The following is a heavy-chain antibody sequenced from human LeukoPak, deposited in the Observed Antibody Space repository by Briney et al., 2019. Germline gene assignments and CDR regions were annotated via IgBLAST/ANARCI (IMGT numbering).Heavy chain of an antibody. CDR2: IYTSGST. J-gene: IGHJ4*02. D-gene: IGHD3-3*01. V-gene: IGHV4-61*02. Sequence: PSETLSLTCTVSGGSISSGSYYWSWIRQPAGKGLEWIGRIYTSGSTNYNPSLKSRVTISVDTSKNQFSLKLSSVTAADTAVYYCARESYDFWSGPAWPPLYYFDYWGQGTLVTVSS. CDR3: ARESYDFWSGPAWPPLYYFDY. CDR1: GGSISSGSYY.